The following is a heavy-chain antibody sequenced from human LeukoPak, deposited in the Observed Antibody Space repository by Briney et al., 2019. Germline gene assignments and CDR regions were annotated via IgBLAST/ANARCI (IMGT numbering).Heavy chain of an antibody. V-gene: IGHV3-30-3*01. CDR1: GFTFTNYA. Sequence: PGGSLRLSCAASGFTFTNYALHWVRQAPGKGLEWVAVISYDGTNKYYADSVKGRFTISRDNSKNTLSLQMNSLRAEDTAPYYCARGFVLGAAKNYFDYWGQGALVTVSS. CDR3: ARGFVLGAAKNYFDY. CDR2: ISYDGTNK. J-gene: IGHJ4*02. D-gene: IGHD2-21*02.